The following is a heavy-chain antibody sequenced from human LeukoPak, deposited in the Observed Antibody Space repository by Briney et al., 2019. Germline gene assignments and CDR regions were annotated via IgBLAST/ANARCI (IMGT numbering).Heavy chain of an antibody. J-gene: IGHJ4*02. V-gene: IGHV3-9*01. Sequence: GGSLRLSCAASGFTLDDYAMHWVRQAPGKGLEWVSGISWNSGSIGYADSVKGRFTISRDNAKNSLYLQMNSLRAEDTALYYCAKARGRSGSDYWGQGTLVTVSS. CDR1: GFTLDDYA. D-gene: IGHD3-3*01. CDR3: AKARGRSGSDY. CDR2: ISWNSGSI.